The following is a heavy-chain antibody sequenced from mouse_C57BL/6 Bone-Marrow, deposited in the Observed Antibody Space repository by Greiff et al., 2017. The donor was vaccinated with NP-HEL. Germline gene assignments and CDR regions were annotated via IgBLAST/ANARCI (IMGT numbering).Heavy chain of an antibody. V-gene: IGHV2-5*01. CDR2: IWRGGST. CDR1: GFSLTSYG. J-gene: IGHJ3*01. D-gene: IGHD2-5*01. Sequence: LQESGPGLVQPSQSLSITCTVSGFSLTSYGVHWVRQPPGKGLEWLGVIWRGGSTDYNAAFMSRLSITKDNSKSQIFFKMNSLQADDTAIYYCAKNSRYSNPFAYWGQGTLVTVSA. CDR3: AKNSRYSNPFAY.